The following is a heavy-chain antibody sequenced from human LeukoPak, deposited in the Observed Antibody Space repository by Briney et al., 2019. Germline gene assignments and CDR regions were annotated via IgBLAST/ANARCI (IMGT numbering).Heavy chain of an antibody. V-gene: IGHV2-5*02. CDR1: GFSFTTSQVG. Sequence: SGPTLVNPTQTLTLTCTFSGFSFTTSQVGVGWIRQPPGKAPEWLGVLYWDDDKRYSPSLRNRLAITKDTSKNQVVLTMTNMDPADTATYYCAHRPSGFMSGRDNCYFDNWAPGILVTVSS. CDR2: LYWDDDK. J-gene: IGHJ4*03. CDR3: AHRPSGFMSGRDNCYFDN. D-gene: IGHD1-1*01.